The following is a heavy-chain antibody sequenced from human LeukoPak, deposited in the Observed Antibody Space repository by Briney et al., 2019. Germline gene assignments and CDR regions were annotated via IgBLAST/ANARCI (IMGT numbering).Heavy chain of an antibody. J-gene: IGHJ4*02. CDR2: ISTYNGDT. CDR3: ARGRGSTSRY. V-gene: IGHV1-18*01. D-gene: IGHD5-12*01. Sequence: ASVNVSCKASGYTFTGYGITWVRPAPGQGLEWMGWISTYNGDTNYAQSLQGRVTMTTDTSTSTAYMELRNLRSDDTAVYYCARGRGSTSRYWGQGTLGTVSS. CDR1: GYTFTGYG.